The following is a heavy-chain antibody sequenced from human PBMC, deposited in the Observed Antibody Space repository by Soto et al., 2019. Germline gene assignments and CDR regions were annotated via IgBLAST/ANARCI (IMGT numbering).Heavy chain of an antibody. D-gene: IGHD2-15*01. V-gene: IGHV4-4*02. Sequence: QVHLQESGPRLVKPSETLSLTCDVSGDSISSYNWWTWVRQTPGKGLEWIGDVYHSGNTNYNPSLKSRVTISVDKSRNQFSLSLTSVTAADTAVYYCARREGDCRGGSCPYYHDWGQGTLVTASS. CDR2: VYHSGNT. CDR1: GDSISSYNW. J-gene: IGHJ4*02. CDR3: ARREGDCRGGSCPYYHD.